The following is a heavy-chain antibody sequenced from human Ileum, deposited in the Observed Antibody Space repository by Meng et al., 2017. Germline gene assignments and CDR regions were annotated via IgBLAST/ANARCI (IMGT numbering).Heavy chain of an antibody. D-gene: IGHD7-27*01. CDR2: IVPSDGTT. Sequence: ASVKVSCKASGYTFTSYDINWVRQATGQGLEWMGVIVPSDGTTTYAQKLQGRVTMTSDSSTSTVYMELTSLGSEDTAVYYCARGHWGARWFDPWGQGTLVTVSS. V-gene: IGHV1-46*04. CDR1: GYTFTSYD. J-gene: IGHJ5*02. CDR3: ARGHWGARWFDP.